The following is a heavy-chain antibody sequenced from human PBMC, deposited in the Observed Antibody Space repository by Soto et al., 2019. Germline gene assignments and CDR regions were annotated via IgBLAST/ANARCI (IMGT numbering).Heavy chain of an antibody. J-gene: IGHJ4*02. Sequence: PGESLKISCKGSGDSFTSSWIGWVRQMPGKGLELLGIIYPGDSDTRYSPSFQGQATISADKSTSTAYLQWTSLKASDSAMYYCASHTNSWYYFDHWGQGTVVTVSS. D-gene: IGHD6-13*01. CDR3: ASHTNSWYYFDH. CDR2: IYPGDSDT. V-gene: IGHV5-51*01. CDR1: GDSFTSSW.